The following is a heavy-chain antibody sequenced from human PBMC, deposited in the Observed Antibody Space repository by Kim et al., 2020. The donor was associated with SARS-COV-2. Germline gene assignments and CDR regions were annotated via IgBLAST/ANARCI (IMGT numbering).Heavy chain of an antibody. V-gene: IGHV3-30*18. J-gene: IGHJ4*02. CDR3: AKDIWGGTTLRGDY. D-gene: IGHD1-7*01. CDR1: GFTFSSYG. Sequence: GGSLRLSCAASGFTFSSYGMHWVRQAPGKGLEWVAVISYDGSNKYYADSVKGRFTISRDNSKNTLYLQMNSLRAEDTAVYYCAKDIWGGTTLRGDYWGQGTLVTVSS. CDR2: ISYDGSNK.